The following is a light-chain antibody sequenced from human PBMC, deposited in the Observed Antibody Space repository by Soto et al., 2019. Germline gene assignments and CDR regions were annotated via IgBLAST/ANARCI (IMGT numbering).Light chain of an antibody. CDR2: AAS. V-gene: IGKV1-9*01. CDR3: QQLNSYPLLT. CDR1: QGISSY. Sequence: DIQLTQSPSFLSASVGDRVTITCRASQGISSYLAWYQQKPGKAPKLLIYAASTLQSGVPSRLSGSGSGTEFTLTISSLQPEDFATYYCQQLNSYPLLTFGQGTRLEIK. J-gene: IGKJ5*01.